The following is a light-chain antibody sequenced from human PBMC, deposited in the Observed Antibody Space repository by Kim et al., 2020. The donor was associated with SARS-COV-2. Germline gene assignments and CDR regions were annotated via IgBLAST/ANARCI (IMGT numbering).Light chain of an antibody. CDR1: KLGDKY. V-gene: IGLV3-1*01. Sequence: SVSPEQTASITGSGDKLGDKYACWYQQKPGQSTVLVIYQDSKRPSGIPERFSGSNSGNTATLTISGTQAMDEADYYCQAWDSSTYVFGTGTKVTVL. CDR3: QAWDSSTYV. CDR2: QDS. J-gene: IGLJ1*01.